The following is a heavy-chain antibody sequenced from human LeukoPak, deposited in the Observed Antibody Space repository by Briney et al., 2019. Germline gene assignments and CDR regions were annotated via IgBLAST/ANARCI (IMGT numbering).Heavy chain of an antibody. CDR1: GFTFRSSA. CDR2: ISGSGGST. CDR3: AKDVVTMIVVVTTFDY. J-gene: IGHJ4*02. V-gene: IGHV3-23*01. Sequence: GGSLRLSFSASGFTFRSSAMSWVPKAPGKGLGWVSAISGSGGSTYYADSMKGRFTISRDNSKNTLYLQMNSLRAEDTAVYYCAKDVVTMIVVVTTFDYWGQGTLVTASS. D-gene: IGHD3-22*01.